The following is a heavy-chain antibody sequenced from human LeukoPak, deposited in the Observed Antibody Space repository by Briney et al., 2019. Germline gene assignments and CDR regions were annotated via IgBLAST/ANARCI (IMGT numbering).Heavy chain of an antibody. CDR1: GCTFSSYA. CDR3: ARGGDIVGVPAAERGWFDP. J-gene: IGHJ5*02. CDR2: IIPIFGTA. D-gene: IGHD2-2*01. Sequence: SVKVSCKASGCTFSSYAISWVRQAPGQGLEWMGGIIPIFGTANYAQKFQGRGTITADEATSTAYMELSSLRSEDAAVYYCARGGDIVGVPAAERGWFDPWGQETLVRVSS. V-gene: IGHV1-69*13.